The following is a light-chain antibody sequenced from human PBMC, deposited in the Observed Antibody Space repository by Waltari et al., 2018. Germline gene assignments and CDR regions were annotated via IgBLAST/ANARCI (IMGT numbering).Light chain of an antibody. Sequence: EIVLTQSPGTLSLSQGESATLSCRASQSIGRSLVWYQQKPGQAPRLLIYDVSRRATGIPDRFSGSGYGTDFSLTISRLEPEDFAVYYCQKYERLPATFGQGTTVEIK. CDR1: QSIGRS. CDR3: QKYERLPAT. CDR2: DVS. V-gene: IGKV3-20*01. J-gene: IGKJ1*01.